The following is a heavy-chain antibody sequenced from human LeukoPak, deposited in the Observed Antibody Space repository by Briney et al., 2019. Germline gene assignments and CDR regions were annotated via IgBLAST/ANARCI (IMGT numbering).Heavy chain of an antibody. V-gene: IGHV4-4*07. CDR1: GGSISSYY. Sequence: SETLSLTCTVSGGSISSYYWSWIRQPAGKGLEWIGRMHTSGSTNYNPSLKSRVTMSVDTSRNQFSLKLSSVTAADTAVYYCARFARPDFRYYYYYYMGVWGKGTTVTVSS. D-gene: IGHD3-3*01. J-gene: IGHJ6*03. CDR2: MHTSGST. CDR3: ARFARPDFRYYYYYYMGV.